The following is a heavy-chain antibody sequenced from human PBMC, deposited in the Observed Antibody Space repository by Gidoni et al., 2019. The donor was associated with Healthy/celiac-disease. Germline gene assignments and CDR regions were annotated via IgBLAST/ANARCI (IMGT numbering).Heavy chain of an antibody. D-gene: IGHD6-19*01. V-gene: IGHV3-23*01. Sequence: EVQLLESGGGLVQPGGSLRLSCAASGFHFGSYALSWVRQAPGKGLEWVSAIGGSGGSTYYPDSVKGRFTISRDNSKNTLYLQMNSLRAEDTAVYYCAKAIAVAAMRAIPGGVDWFDPWGQGTLVTVSS. CDR1: GFHFGSYA. CDR2: IGGSGGST. CDR3: AKAIAVAAMRAIPGGVDWFDP. J-gene: IGHJ5*02.